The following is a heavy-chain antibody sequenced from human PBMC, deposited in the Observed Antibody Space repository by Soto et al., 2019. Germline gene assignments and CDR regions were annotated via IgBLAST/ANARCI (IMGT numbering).Heavy chain of an antibody. CDR3: AIQRSGVAY. J-gene: IGHJ4*02. Sequence: GASVKVSCKASGYTFTSYAMHWVRQAPGQRLEWMGWINAGNGNTKYSQKFQGRVTITRDTSISTAYMDLSRLKSDDTAVYYCAIQRSGVAYWGQGTQVTVSS. CDR2: INAGNGNT. V-gene: IGHV1-3*01. D-gene: IGHD2-15*01. CDR1: GYTFTSYA.